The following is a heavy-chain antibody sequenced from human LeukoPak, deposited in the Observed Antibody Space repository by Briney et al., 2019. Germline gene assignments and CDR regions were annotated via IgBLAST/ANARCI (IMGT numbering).Heavy chain of an antibody. D-gene: IGHD2-21*02. V-gene: IGHV4-38-2*02. CDR3: ARGWDCGGDCYYY. J-gene: IGHJ4*02. CDR2: IYHSGST. CDR1: GYSISSGYY. Sequence: SETLSLTCTVSGYSISSGYYWGWIRQPPGKGLEWIGSIYHSGSTYYNPSLKSRVTISVDTSKNQFSVKLSSVTAADTAVYYCARGWDCGGDCYYYWGQGTLVTVSS.